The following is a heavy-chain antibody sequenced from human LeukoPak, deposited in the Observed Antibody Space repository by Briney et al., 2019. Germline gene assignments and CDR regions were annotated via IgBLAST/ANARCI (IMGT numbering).Heavy chain of an antibody. V-gene: IGHV4-4*07. Sequence: ASETLSLTCTVSGGSISSYYWSWIRQRPGKGLEWIGRLYTSGSTNYNPSLKSRVTMSVDTSKNQFSLKLSSVTAADTAVYYCARDQYNWNDAASDAFDIWGQGTMVTVSS. D-gene: IGHD1-1*01. CDR2: LYTSGST. CDR3: ARDQYNWNDAASDAFDI. J-gene: IGHJ3*02. CDR1: GGSISSYY.